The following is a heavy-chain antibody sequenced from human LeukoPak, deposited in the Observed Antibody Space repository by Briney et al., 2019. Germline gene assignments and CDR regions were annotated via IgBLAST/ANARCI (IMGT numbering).Heavy chain of an antibody. CDR3: ARGYCSSTSCPPGY. D-gene: IGHD2-2*01. CDR2: IYHSGST. J-gene: IGHJ4*02. V-gene: IGHV4-30-2*01. CDR1: GGSISSGGYY. Sequence: SETLSLTCTVSGGSISSGGYYWSWTRQPPGKGLEWTGYIYHSGSTYYNPSLKSRVTISVDRSKNQFSLKLSSVTAADTAVYYCARGYCSSTSCPPGYWGQGTLVTVSS.